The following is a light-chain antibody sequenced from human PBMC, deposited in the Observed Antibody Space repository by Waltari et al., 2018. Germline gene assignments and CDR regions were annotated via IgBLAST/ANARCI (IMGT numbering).Light chain of an antibody. CDR1: SSNIGSNA. J-gene: IGLJ3*02. CDR3: ATWDDSLTAWV. V-gene: IGLV1-44*01. Sequence: QSVLAQPPSASGTPGQWVTISCSGSSSNIGSNAVNWYQLLPASAPSLLIYSDNQRPSGVPGRCSGSKSGTSASLAISGLQSGDEADYYCATWDDSLTAWVFGGGTKLTVL. CDR2: SDN.